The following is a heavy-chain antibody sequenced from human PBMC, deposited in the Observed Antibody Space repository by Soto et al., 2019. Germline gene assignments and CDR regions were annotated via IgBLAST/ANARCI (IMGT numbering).Heavy chain of an antibody. CDR1: GGSISSLY. CDR2: IFYSGST. J-gene: IGHJ3*02. V-gene: IGHV4-59*01. CDR3: ARVREYSGSGNAFDI. Sequence: QVQLQESGPGLVKPSETLSLTCTVSGGSISSLYWNWIRQPPGKGLEWIGSIFYSGSTTYNPSLKSRVTISVDTSKTPFSLKLTSVTAADTAAYYCARVREYSGSGNAFDIWGQGTMVTVSS. D-gene: IGHD5-12*01.